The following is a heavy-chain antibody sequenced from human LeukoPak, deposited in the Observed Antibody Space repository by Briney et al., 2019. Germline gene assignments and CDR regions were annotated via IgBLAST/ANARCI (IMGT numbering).Heavy chain of an antibody. CDR1: GGSIRSYY. D-gene: IGHD6-19*01. CDR2: IYYSGST. Sequence: SETLSLTCTVSGGSIRSYYWGWIRQPPGKGLEWIGYIYYSGSTNYNPSLKSRVTISVDTSKNQFSLKLSSVTAADTAVYYCARVLERYSSGNWFDPWGQGTLVTVSS. V-gene: IGHV4-59*01. J-gene: IGHJ5*02. CDR3: ARVLERYSSGNWFDP.